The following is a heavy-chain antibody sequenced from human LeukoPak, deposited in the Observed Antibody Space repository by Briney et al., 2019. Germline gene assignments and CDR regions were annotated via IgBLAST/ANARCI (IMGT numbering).Heavy chain of an antibody. D-gene: IGHD3-10*01. J-gene: IGHJ4*02. CDR2: ISSSSSYI. V-gene: IGHV3-21*01. Sequence: GSLRLSCSASGFTFSSYSMNWVRPAPGKGLEWVSSISSSSSYIYYADSVKGRFTISRDNAKNSLSLQMNSLRAEDTAVYYCARDQSGRVWDYWGQGTLVTVSS. CDR3: ARDQSGRVWDY. CDR1: GFTFSSYS.